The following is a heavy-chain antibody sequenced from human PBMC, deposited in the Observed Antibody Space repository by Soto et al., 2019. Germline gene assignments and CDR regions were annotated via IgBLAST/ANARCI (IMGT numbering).Heavy chain of an antibody. Sequence: PGGSLRLSCAASGFTVSSNYMSWVRQAPGKGLEWVSVIYSGGSTYYADSVKGRFTISRDNSKNTLYLQMNSLRAEDTAVYYCASSGYSYGYLFDYWGQGTLVTVSS. CDR2: IYSGGST. CDR3: ASSGYSYGYLFDY. V-gene: IGHV3-53*01. CDR1: GFTVSSNY. J-gene: IGHJ4*02. D-gene: IGHD5-18*01.